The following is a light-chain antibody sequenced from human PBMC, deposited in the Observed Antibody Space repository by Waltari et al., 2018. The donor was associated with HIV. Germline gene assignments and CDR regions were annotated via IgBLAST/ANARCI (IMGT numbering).Light chain of an antibody. CDR3: QSYDSSLSGSDV. Sequence: QSVLTQPPSVSGAPGQRVTISCTGSSSNIGAGYDVNWYQQLPGTAPKLLIYNNRNRPSGVPDRFSGSKSGTSAYLAITGLQAEDEDDYYCQSYDSSLSGSDVFGTGTKVTVL. J-gene: IGLJ1*01. V-gene: IGLV1-40*01. CDR2: NNR. CDR1: SSNIGAGYD.